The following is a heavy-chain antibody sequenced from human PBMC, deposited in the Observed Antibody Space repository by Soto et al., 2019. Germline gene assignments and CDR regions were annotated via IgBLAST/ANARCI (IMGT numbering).Heavy chain of an antibody. Sequence: GASVKVSCKASGYTFTSYYMHWVRQAPGQGLEWMGIIKPSGGSTSYAQKFQGRVTMTRDTSTSTVYMELSSLRSEDTAVYYCARVGGWFGELYYYYGMDVWGQGTTVTVSS. V-gene: IGHV1-46*01. CDR1: GYTFTSYY. CDR2: IKPSGGST. CDR3: ARVGGWFGELYYYYGMDV. J-gene: IGHJ6*02. D-gene: IGHD3-10*01.